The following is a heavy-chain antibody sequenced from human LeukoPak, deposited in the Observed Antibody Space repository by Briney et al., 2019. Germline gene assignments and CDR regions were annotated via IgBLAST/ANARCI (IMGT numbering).Heavy chain of an antibody. D-gene: IGHD1-1*01. CDR3: ARDRRPGEFDY. V-gene: IGHV3-48*04. J-gene: IGHJ4*02. Sequence: PGGSLRLSCAASGFTFSSYSMNWVRQAPGKGLEWLSYISSISGTIFYADSLRGRFTISRDNAKNSLYLQMNSLRAEDTAVYYCARDRRPGEFDYWGQGTLVTVSS. CDR2: ISSISGTI. CDR1: GFTFSSYS.